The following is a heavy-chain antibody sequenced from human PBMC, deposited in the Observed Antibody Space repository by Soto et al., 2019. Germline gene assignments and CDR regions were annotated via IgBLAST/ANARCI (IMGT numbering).Heavy chain of an antibody. J-gene: IGHJ4*02. D-gene: IGHD1-26*01. CDR1: GLTFSSYA. CDR3: AKLRVDSVGGRGPYFDY. CDR2: ISGSGGST. Sequence: PGGSLRLSCAASGLTFSSYAMSWVRQAPGKGLEWVSAISGSGGSTYYADSVKSRFTISRDNSKNTLYLQMNSLRAEDTAVYYCAKLRVDSVGGRGPYFDYWGQGTLVTVSS. V-gene: IGHV3-23*01.